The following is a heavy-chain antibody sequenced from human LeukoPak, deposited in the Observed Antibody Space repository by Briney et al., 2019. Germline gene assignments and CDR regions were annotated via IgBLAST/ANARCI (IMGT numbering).Heavy chain of an antibody. CDR1: GXSLTSYC. J-gene: IGHJ4*02. V-gene: IGHV5-10-1*01. CDR2: IDPSDSYT. Sequence: GESLKISFKGSGXSLTSYCISWVRQMPGKGLEWMGRIDPSDSYTNYSPSFQGHVTISADKSISTAYLQWSSLKASDTAMYYCHTYYDFWSGYQDFDYWGQGTLVTVSS. D-gene: IGHD3-3*01. CDR3: HTYYDFWSGYQDFDY.